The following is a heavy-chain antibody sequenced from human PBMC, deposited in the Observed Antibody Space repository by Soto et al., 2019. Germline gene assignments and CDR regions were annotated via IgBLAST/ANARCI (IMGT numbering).Heavy chain of an antibody. CDR3: ARDRIVVVVAAPDAFYI. V-gene: IGHV1-18*01. J-gene: IGHJ3*02. CDR2: ISAYNGNT. D-gene: IGHD2-15*01. Sequence: QVQLVQSGAEVKKPGASVKVSCKASGYTFTTYGITWVRQAPGQGLEWMGWISAYNGNTNYAQKLQGRVTMTTDTSTSTAYMELRSLRSDDTAVYYCARDRIVVVVAAPDAFYIWGQGTMVTVSS. CDR1: GYTFTTYG.